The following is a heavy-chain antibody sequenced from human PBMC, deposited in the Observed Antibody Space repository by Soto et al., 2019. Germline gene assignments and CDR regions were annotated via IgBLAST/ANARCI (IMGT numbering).Heavy chain of an antibody. D-gene: IGHD3-10*01. CDR3: ARDRGYYYYGMDV. J-gene: IGHJ6*02. CDR2: ISYDGSNK. V-gene: IGHV3-30*03. Sequence: GGSLRLSCAASGFTFSNYGMHWVRQAPGKGLEWGAVISYDGSNKYYADSVKGRFTISRDNSKNTLYLQMSSLRAEDTAVYYCARDRGYYYYGMDVWGQGTTVTVSS. CDR1: GFTFSNYG.